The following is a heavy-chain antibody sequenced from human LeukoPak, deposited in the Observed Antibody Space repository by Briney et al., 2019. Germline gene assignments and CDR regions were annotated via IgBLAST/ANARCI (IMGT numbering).Heavy chain of an antibody. D-gene: IGHD1-1*01. CDR3: ARVNINNWHSCDY. J-gene: IGHJ4*02. V-gene: IGHV4-4*02. Sequence: PSETLSLTCAVSGVSISSNNWWGWVRQPPGKGLEWIGEIYHSGSPNYNPSLKSRVTISVDKSRNHFSVNLSSVTAADTAVYYCARVNINNWHSCDYWGQGTLVTVSS. CDR1: GVSISSNNW. CDR2: IYHSGSP.